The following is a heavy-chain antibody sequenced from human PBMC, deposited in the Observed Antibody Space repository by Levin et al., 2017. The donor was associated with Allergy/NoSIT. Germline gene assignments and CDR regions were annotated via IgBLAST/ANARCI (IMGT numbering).Heavy chain of an antibody. J-gene: IGHJ4*02. D-gene: IGHD3-22*01. CDR1: GGSFLGYY. V-gene: IGHV4-34*01. CDR3: ARAEDSSGYPFFDD. Sequence: SQTLSLTCDVYGGSFLGYYWNWIRPPPGKGLEWIGEINHNGATNYNPSLKSRVTISADTSKKQCSLTLRSVTAADTAVYYCARAEDSSGYPFFDDWGQGSLVTVSS. CDR2: INHNGAT.